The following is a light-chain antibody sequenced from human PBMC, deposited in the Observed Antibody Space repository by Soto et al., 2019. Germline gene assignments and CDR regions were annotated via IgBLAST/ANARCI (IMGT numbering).Light chain of an antibody. CDR1: SSDVGGYNY. CDR2: EVS. CDR3: SSYAGSNNFV. Sequence: QSMLTQPPSASGSPGQSVTISCTGTSSDVGGYNYVSWYQQHPGKAPKLMIYEVSERPSGVPDRFSGSKSSNTASLTVSGLQAEDEADYYCSSYAGSNNFVFGTGTKSPS. J-gene: IGLJ1*01. V-gene: IGLV2-8*01.